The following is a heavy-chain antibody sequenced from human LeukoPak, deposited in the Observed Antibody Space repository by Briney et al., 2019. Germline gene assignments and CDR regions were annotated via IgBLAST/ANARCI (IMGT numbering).Heavy chain of an antibody. J-gene: IGHJ5*02. Sequence: SETLSLTCTVSGGSISGSSYYWGWIRQPPGKGLEWIGSIYYSGSTYYNPSLKSRVTISVDTSKNQFSLKLSSVTAADTAVYYCARHSYSSSFLGWFDPWGQGTLVTVSS. CDR3: ARHSYSSSFLGWFDP. V-gene: IGHV4-39*01. CDR1: GGSISGSSYY. D-gene: IGHD6-6*01. CDR2: IYYSGST.